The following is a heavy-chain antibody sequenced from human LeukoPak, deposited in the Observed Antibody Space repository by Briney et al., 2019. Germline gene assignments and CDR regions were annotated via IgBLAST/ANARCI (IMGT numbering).Heavy chain of an antibody. CDR1: GFTFSSYA. Sequence: GGSLRLSCAASGFTFSSYAMSWVRQAPGKGLEWVSAISGSGGSTYYADSVKGRFIISRDNSKNTLYLQMNSLRAEDTAVYYCAKDASGSYYRYYFDYWGQGTLVTVSS. CDR3: AKDASGSYYRYYFDY. V-gene: IGHV3-23*01. CDR2: ISGSGGST. D-gene: IGHD1-26*01. J-gene: IGHJ4*02.